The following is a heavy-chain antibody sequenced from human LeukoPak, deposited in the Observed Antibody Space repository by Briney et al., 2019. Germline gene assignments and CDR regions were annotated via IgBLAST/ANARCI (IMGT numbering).Heavy chain of an antibody. CDR2: IWYDGSNK. Sequence: GGSLRLSCAASGFTFSSYGMHWVRQAPGKGLEWVAVIWYDGSNKYYADSVKGRFTISRDNSKNTLYLQMNSLRAEDAAVYYCAKDQARNYYDSSGFDYWGQGTLVTVSS. CDR1: GFTFSSYG. J-gene: IGHJ4*02. CDR3: AKDQARNYYDSSGFDY. V-gene: IGHV3-33*06. D-gene: IGHD3-22*01.